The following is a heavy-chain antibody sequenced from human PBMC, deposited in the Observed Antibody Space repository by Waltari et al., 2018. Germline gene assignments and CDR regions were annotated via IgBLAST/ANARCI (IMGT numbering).Heavy chain of an antibody. CDR2: INHSGST. CDR3: AGKSIAAAGIIYYFDY. CDR1: GGSFSGYY. Sequence: QVQLQQWGAGLLKPSETLSLTCAVYGGSFSGYYWTWIRQPPGKGLEWIGEINHSGSTNYNPSLKSRVTISVDTSKNQFSLKLSSVTAADTAVYYCAGKSIAAAGIIYYFDYWGQGTLVTVSS. D-gene: IGHD6-13*01. V-gene: IGHV4-34*01. J-gene: IGHJ4*02.